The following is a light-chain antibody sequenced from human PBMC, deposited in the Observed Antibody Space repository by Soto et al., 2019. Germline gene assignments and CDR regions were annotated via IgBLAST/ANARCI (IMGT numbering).Light chain of an antibody. CDR3: CSYADSSNFV. J-gene: IGLJ2*01. CDR2: EVS. CDR1: TSDIGNYNF. Sequence: QSALTQPASMSGSPGQSITISCTGTTSDIGNYNFVSWYQQHPGKAPKLMIFEVSRRPSGVSNRFSGSKSGNTASLTISGLQPEDEAEYHCCSYADSSNFVFGGGTKLTVL. V-gene: IGLV2-23*02.